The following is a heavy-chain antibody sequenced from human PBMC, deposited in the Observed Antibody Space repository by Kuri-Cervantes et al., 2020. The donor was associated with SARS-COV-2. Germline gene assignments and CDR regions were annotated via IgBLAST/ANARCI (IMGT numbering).Heavy chain of an antibody. CDR2: IYYSGST. CDR1: GGSISSRNFY. V-gene: IGHV4-39*01. D-gene: IGHD6-19*01. CDR3: VRHPPIAVADYYFDY. J-gene: IGHJ4*02. Sequence: ESLKISCSVSGGSISSRNFYWGWIRQPPGKGLEWIGNIYYSGSTYYSPSLKSRVTISIDTSKNQFSLRLSSVTAADTAVYYCVRHPPIAVADYYFDYWGQGALVTVSS.